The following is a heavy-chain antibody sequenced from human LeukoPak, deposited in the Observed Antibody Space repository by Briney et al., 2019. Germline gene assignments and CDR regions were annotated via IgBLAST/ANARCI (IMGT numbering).Heavy chain of an antibody. CDR2: INPNSGGT. CDR3: ARQRLTTLGFRYYDY. Sequence: ASVKVSCKASGYTFTGYYMHWVRQAPGQGLEWMGWINPNSGGTNYAQKFQGRVTMTRGTSISTAYMELSRLRSDDTAVYYCARQRLTTLGFRYYDYWGQGTLVTVSS. D-gene: IGHD4-4*01. CDR1: GYTFTGYY. J-gene: IGHJ4*02. V-gene: IGHV1-2*02.